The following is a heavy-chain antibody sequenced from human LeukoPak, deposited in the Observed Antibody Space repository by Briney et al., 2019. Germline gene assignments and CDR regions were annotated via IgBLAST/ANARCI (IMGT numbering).Heavy chain of an antibody. J-gene: IGHJ4*02. CDR3: ASLGYCSGGSCDY. V-gene: IGHV3-74*01. Sequence: PGGSLRLSCAASGFTFSSYWMHWVRQAPGKGLVWVSRINSDGSSTSYADSVKGRFTISRDNAKNTLYPQMNSLRAEDTAVYYCASLGYCSGGSCDYWGQGTLVTVSS. D-gene: IGHD2-15*01. CDR2: INSDGSST. CDR1: GFTFSSYW.